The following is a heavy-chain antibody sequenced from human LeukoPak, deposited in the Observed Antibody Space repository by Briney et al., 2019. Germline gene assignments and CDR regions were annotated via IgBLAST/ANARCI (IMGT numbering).Heavy chain of an antibody. J-gene: IGHJ4*02. V-gene: IGHV3-23*01. Sequence: GGSLRLSCAASGFTFSSYAMSWVRQAPGKGLGWVSAISGSGGSTYYADSVKGRFTISRDNSKNTLYLQMNSLRAEDTAVYYCAKVPIRYFDWLLQYYFDYWGQGTLVTVSS. CDR2: ISGSGGST. CDR1: GFTFSSYA. D-gene: IGHD3-9*01. CDR3: AKVPIRYFDWLLQYYFDY.